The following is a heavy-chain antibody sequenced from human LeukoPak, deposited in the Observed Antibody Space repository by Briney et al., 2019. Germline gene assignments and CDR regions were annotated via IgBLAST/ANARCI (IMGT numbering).Heavy chain of an antibody. CDR3: ASRTSYYYDSSGSIAAAFDI. V-gene: IGHV1-69*05. CDR1: GGTFSSYA. J-gene: IGHJ3*02. CDR2: IIPIFGTA. Sequence: ASVKVSCKASGGTFSSYAINWVRQAPGQGLEWMGGIIPIFGTANYAQKFQGRVTITTDESTSTAYMELGSLRSEDTAVYYCASRTSYYYDSSGSIAAAFDIWGQGTMVTVSS. D-gene: IGHD3-22*01.